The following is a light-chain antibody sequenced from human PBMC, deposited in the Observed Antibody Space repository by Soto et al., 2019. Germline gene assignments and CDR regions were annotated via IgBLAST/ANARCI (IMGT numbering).Light chain of an antibody. CDR1: QSVSSN. J-gene: IGKJ1*01. CDR2: GAS. CDR3: HQRQSWPRT. V-gene: IGKV3D-15*01. Sequence: EIVMTQSPATLSVSLGEGSSLFCRASQSVSSNLTWYQQKPGQAPRLLIYGASSRATGIPDRFSGSGSGTDFTLTISSLEPEDFAVYYCHQRQSWPRTFGQGTKVDIK.